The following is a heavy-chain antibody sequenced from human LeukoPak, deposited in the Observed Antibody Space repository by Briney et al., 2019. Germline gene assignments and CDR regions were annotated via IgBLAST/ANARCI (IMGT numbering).Heavy chain of an antibody. CDR1: GFTFSNYG. D-gene: IGHD4-17*01. J-gene: IGHJ4*02. V-gene: IGHV3-30*03. CDR3: AAFDYGDYGRDY. Sequence: GGSLRLSCEASGFTFSNYGMHWVRQAPGKGLEGVAVISYDGTKEYHADSVEGRFTISRDNSKGTLYLQMNSLRDVDTAVYYCAAFDYGDYGRDYWGQGTLVTVSS. CDR2: ISYDGTKE.